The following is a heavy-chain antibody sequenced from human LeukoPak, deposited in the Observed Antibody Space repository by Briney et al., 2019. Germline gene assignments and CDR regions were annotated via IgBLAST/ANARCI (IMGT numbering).Heavy chain of an antibody. CDR1: GFTFSSYW. J-gene: IGHJ4*02. D-gene: IGHD6-19*01. Sequence: GGSLGLSCAASGFTFSSYWMNWVRQAPGKGLVWVSRINSDGNYTTYADSVKGRFTISRDNAKNTLSLQMNSLRAEDTAVYYCAREYSSGWTSDYWGQGTLVTVSS. V-gene: IGHV3-74*01. CDR3: AREYSSGWTSDY. CDR2: INSDGNYT.